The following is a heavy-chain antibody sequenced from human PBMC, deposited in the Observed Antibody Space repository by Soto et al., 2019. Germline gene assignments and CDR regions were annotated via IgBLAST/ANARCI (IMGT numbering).Heavy chain of an antibody. CDR3: ARGGGTILAPLP. CDR1: GYTFTSYG. V-gene: IGHV1-18*01. CDR2: ISAYSGAT. D-gene: IGHD3-3*01. Sequence: ASVKVSCKASGYTFTSYGISWVRQAPGQGLEWMGWISAYSGATKYAQKFQGRATLSRDTSISTAYMELSGLRSDDTAVYYCARGGGTILAPLPWGQGTLVTVSS. J-gene: IGHJ5*02.